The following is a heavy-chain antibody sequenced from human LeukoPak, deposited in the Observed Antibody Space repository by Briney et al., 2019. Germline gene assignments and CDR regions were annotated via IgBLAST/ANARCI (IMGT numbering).Heavy chain of an antibody. J-gene: IGHJ4*02. CDR1: GGSISSYY. D-gene: IGHD3-10*01. Sequence: PSETLSLTCTVSGGSISSYYWSWIRQPPGKGLEWIGYIYYRGSTKYNPSLKSRVTISVDTSKNQFSLKLSSVTAADTAVYYCARGTMVRGVTPRPIFDYWGQGTLVTVSS. V-gene: IGHV4-59*01. CDR2: IYYRGST. CDR3: ARGTMVRGVTPRPIFDY.